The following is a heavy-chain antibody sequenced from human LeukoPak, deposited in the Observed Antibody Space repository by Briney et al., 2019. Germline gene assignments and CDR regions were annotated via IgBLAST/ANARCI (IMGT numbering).Heavy chain of an antibody. CDR3: ARVDYDSSGYYYNYYYYYMDV. CDR1: GFTFSSYS. V-gene: IGHV3-21*01. Sequence: GGSLRLSCAASGFTFSSYSMNWVRQAPGKGLEWVSSISSSSSYIYYADSEKGRFTISRDNAKNSLYLQMNSLRAEDTAVYYCARVDYDSSGYYYNYYYYYMDVWGKGTTVTVSS. CDR2: ISSSSSYI. J-gene: IGHJ6*03. D-gene: IGHD3-22*01.